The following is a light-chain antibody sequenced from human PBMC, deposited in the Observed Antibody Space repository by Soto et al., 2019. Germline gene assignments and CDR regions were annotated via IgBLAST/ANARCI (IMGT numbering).Light chain of an antibody. Sequence: SYELTQPPSVSVSPGQTASITCSGDKLGDKYACWYQQKPGQSPVLVIYKDSKRPSGIPERFSGSNSGNTATLPISGTQAMDEADYYCQAWDSSNYVVFGGGTKVTVL. V-gene: IGLV3-1*01. CDR3: QAWDSSNYVV. CDR2: KDS. J-gene: IGLJ2*01. CDR1: KLGDKY.